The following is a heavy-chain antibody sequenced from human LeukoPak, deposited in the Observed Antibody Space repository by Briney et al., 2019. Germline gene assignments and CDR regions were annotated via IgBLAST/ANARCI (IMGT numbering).Heavy chain of an antibody. CDR3: AKSKGIVVVPAAPRDAFDI. CDR2: ISGSGGST. D-gene: IGHD2-2*01. V-gene: IGHV3-23*01. CDR1: GFTFSSYA. J-gene: IGHJ3*02. Sequence: PGGSLRLSCAASGFTFSSYAMSWVRQAPGKGLEWVSAISGSGGSTYYADSVKGRFTISRDNSKNTLYLQMNSLRAEDTAVYYCAKSKGIVVVPAAPRDAFDIWGQGTMVTVSS.